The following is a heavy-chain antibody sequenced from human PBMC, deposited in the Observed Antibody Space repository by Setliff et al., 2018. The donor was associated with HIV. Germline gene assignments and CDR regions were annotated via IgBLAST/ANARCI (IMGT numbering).Heavy chain of an antibody. CDR3: ARLGYNGYSTNY. J-gene: IGHJ4*02. V-gene: IGHV3-20*04. CDR1: GLKFDDFG. Sequence: PSETLSLSCVASGLKFDDFGMSWVRQVPGKGLEWVSGVHWNGGRVGYADSVKGRFTVSRDNAKNSVYLQMNSLRVEDTGLYYCARLGYNGYSTNYWGQGIPVTVS. D-gene: IGHD5-12*01. CDR2: VHWNGGRV.